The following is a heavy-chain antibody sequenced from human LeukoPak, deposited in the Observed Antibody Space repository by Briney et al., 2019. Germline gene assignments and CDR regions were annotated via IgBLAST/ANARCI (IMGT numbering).Heavy chain of an antibody. V-gene: IGHV4-39*01. Sequence: SETLSLTCTVSGGSINSSSYYWGWIRQPPGKGLEWIGTIYYSGSTYYNPSLKSRVTISVDTSKNQFSLELSSVTASDTAVYYCARQVAGLFHFDYWGQGTLVTVSS. J-gene: IGHJ4*02. CDR2: IYYSGST. CDR3: ARQVAGLFHFDY. D-gene: IGHD6-19*01. CDR1: GGSINSSSYY.